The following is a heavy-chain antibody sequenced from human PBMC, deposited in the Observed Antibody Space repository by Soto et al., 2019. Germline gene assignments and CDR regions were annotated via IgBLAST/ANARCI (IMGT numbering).Heavy chain of an antibody. D-gene: IGHD2-2*01. Sequence: GALRLSCAASGFTFNSYAVSWVRQAPGKGLEFVADVAGDGSGIHYTASVQGRFTISRDNAKNSLYLQMSSLRAEDTAVYYCARPARECSSPGCANWGQGTLVTVSS. CDR3: ARPARECSSPGCAN. CDR1: GFTFNSYA. J-gene: IGHJ4*02. CDR2: VAGDGSGI. V-gene: IGHV3-23*01.